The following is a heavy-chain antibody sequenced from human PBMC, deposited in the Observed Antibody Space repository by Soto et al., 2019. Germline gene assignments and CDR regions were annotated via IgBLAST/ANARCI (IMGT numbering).Heavy chain of an antibody. Sequence: QVQLVQSGAEVKKPGASVKVSCKASGYTFTSYGISWVRQAPGQGLEWMGWISAYNGNTNYAQKLQGRVTMTTDTSTSTAYMELRSLRSDDTAVYYCARMYYDILTGYYRPFDYWGQGTLVTVSS. CDR2: ISAYNGNT. D-gene: IGHD3-9*01. J-gene: IGHJ4*02. CDR1: GYTFTSYG. V-gene: IGHV1-18*01. CDR3: ARMYYDILTGYYRPFDY.